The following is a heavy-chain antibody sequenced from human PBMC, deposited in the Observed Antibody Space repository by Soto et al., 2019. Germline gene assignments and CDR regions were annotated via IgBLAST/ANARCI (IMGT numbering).Heavy chain of an antibody. CDR1: GFTFRDYY. CDR3: ARDEDCISTSFYAGMDV. D-gene: IGHD2-2*01. Sequence: QVQLVESGGGLVKPGGSLRLSCAASGFTFRDYYMSWIRQAPGKGLEWVSYISSSGSTIYYADSVKGRFTISRDNAKNSLYLQMNSLRAEDTAVYYCARDEDCISTSFYAGMDVWGQGTTVTVSS. CDR2: ISSSGSTI. J-gene: IGHJ6*02. V-gene: IGHV3-11*01.